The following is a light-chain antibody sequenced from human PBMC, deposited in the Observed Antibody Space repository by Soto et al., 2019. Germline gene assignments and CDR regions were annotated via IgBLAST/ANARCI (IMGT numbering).Light chain of an antibody. V-gene: IGKV1-39*01. CDR3: QQYGGSLT. CDR2: GAS. Sequence: DIQMTQSPSSLSASVGDRVTITCRASQSMSSYVNWYQQKPGTAPKVLIYGASTLQSGVPSRFSGSRSGADFTLTISRLEPEDFAVYYCQQYGGSLTFGGGTKVDIK. CDR1: QSMSSY. J-gene: IGKJ4*01.